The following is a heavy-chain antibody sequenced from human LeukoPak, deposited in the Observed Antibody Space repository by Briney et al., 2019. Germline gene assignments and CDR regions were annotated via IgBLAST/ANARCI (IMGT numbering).Heavy chain of an antibody. CDR1: GFTFSSYG. V-gene: IGHV3-13*01. J-gene: IGHJ4*02. CDR2: IGTGGDT. CDR3: VRQGTPHGNFDY. Sequence: GRSLRLSCAASGFTFSSYGMHWVRQATGKGLEWVSAIGTGGDTYYPASVKGRFTISRENAKNSLYLQMNSLRAEDTAVYYCVRQGTPHGNFDYWGQGTLVTVSS. D-gene: IGHD1/OR15-1a*01.